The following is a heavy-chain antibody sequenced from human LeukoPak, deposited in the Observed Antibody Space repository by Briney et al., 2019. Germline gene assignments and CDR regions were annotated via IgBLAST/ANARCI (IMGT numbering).Heavy chain of an antibody. CDR1: GFTFYSDE. Sequence: GGSLRLSCAASGFTFYSDEMNWGRQAPGKGLEWVSHISSSGYTIYYADSVKGRFTISRDNAKNSLYLQMNSLRADASAIYYCVGALGYWGQGTLVTVSS. V-gene: IGHV3-48*03. CDR3: VGALGY. CDR2: ISSSGYTI. J-gene: IGHJ4*02.